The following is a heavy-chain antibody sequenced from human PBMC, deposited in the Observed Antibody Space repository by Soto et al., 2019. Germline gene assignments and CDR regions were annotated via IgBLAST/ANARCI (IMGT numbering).Heavy chain of an antibody. D-gene: IGHD5-18*01. V-gene: IGHV5-51*01. J-gene: IGHJ4*02. CDR1: GYSFTTYW. Sequence: GESLKISCKGSGYSFTTYWIGWVRQIPGKGLEWMGIIYPGDSDTRYSPSFQGQVTISADKSISTAYLQWSSLKASDTAMYYCARSRAAMVIFSSYDFDYWGQGTLVTVSS. CDR3: ARSRAAMVIFSSYDFDY. CDR2: IYPGDSDT.